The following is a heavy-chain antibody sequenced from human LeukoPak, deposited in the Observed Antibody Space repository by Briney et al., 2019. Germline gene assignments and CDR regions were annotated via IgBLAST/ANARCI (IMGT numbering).Heavy chain of an antibody. V-gene: IGHV3-30*07. CDR3: AKDLSSSSSSISDY. CDR2: ISYDGSNK. J-gene: IGHJ4*02. Sequence: PGGSLRLSCAASGFTFSSYAMHWVRQAPGKGLEWVAVISYDGSNKYYADSVKGRFTISRDNSKNTLYLQMNSLRAEDTAVYYCAKDLSSSSSSISDYWAREPWSPSPQ. D-gene: IGHD6-6*01. CDR1: GFTFSSYA.